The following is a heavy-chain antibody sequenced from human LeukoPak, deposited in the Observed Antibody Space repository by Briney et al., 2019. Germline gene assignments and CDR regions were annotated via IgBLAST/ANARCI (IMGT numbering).Heavy chain of an antibody. CDR3: ATLSAAVAALSFDY. CDR1: GYTLTELS. Sequence: ASVKVSCKVSGYTLTELSMHWVRQAPGKGLEWMGGFDPEDGETIYAQKFQGRVTMTEDTSTDTAYMELSSLRSEDTAVYYCATLSAAVAALSFDYWGQGTLVTVSS. D-gene: IGHD6-19*01. V-gene: IGHV1-24*01. CDR2: FDPEDGET. J-gene: IGHJ4*02.